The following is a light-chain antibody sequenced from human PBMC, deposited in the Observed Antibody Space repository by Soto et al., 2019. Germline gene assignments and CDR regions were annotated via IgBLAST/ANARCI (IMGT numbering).Light chain of an antibody. J-gene: IGLJ1*01. CDR2: EGS. CDR1: SCDIGTYNL. Sequence: QSVLIQPASVSGSPGQSITISCLGTSCDIGTYNLVSWYQHHPGKAPKLIMYEGSKRSSGYSTRLTGCQSGNTASLTICSLQAEDEADYYFFVYAGYSTFVFGTGTKVTVL. CDR3: FVYAGYSTFV. V-gene: IGLV2-23*01.